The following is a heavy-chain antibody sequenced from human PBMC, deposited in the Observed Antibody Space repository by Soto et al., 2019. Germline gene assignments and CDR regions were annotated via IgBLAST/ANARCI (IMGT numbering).Heavy chain of an antibody. CDR1: GGSISSGGYY. CDR3: ARGRSSTSPYPIGY. J-gene: IGHJ4*02. V-gene: IGHV4-31*03. D-gene: IGHD2-2*01. Sequence: QVQLQESGPGLVKPSQTLSLTCTVSGGSISSGGYYWSWIRQHPGKGLEWIGYISYSGSTYYNPSLKSRVTVSVDTSKNQFSLKLSSVTAADTAVYYCARGRSSTSPYPIGYWGQGTLVTVSS. CDR2: ISYSGST.